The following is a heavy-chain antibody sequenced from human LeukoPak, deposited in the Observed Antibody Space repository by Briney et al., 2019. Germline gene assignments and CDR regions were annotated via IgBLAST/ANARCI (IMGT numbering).Heavy chain of an antibody. CDR1: GYTLTTYY. D-gene: IGHD2-21*02. CDR3: ARNSGIYCGGDCYNNWFDP. J-gene: IGHJ5*02. Sequence: GASVKVSCKASGYTLTTYYMHWVRQAPGQGLEWMGGIIPIFGTANYAQKFQGRVTITADESTSTAYMELSSLRSEDTAVYYCARNSGIYCGGDCYNNWFDPWGQGTLVTVSS. V-gene: IGHV1-69*13. CDR2: IIPIFGTA.